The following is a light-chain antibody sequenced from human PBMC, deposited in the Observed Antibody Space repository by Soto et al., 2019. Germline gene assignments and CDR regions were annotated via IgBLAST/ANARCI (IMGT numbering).Light chain of an antibody. Sequence: QSVLAQPASVSGSPGQSITISCTGTSSDVGAYNSVSWYQQHPHRAPQVIIYKGTQRPSGVSNRFSGSTSGNAASLTISALQADDEAAYFCSSSAPESTYVFGTGTTVTVL. CDR3: SSSAPESTYV. CDR1: SSDVGAYNS. CDR2: KGT. J-gene: IGLJ1*01. V-gene: IGLV2-23*01.